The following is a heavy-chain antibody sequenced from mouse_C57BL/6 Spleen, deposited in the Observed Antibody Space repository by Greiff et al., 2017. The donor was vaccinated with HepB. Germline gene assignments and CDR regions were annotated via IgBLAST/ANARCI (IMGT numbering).Heavy chain of an antibody. J-gene: IGHJ2*01. V-gene: IGHV1-69*01. CDR2: IDPSYSYT. CDR1: GYTFTSYG. CDR3: ARFYGSSLYYFDY. D-gene: IGHD1-1*01. Sequence: VQLQQPGAELVMPGASVKLSCKASGYTFTSYGMHWVKQRPGQGLEWIGEIDPSYSYTNYNQKFKGKSTLTVDKSSSTAYMQLSSLTSEDSAVYYCARFYGSSLYYFDYWGQGTTLTVSS.